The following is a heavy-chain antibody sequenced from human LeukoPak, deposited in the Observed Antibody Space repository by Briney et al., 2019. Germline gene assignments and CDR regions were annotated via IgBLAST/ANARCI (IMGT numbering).Heavy chain of an antibody. CDR2: MNPNSGNT. D-gene: IGHD3-10*01. CDR3: ARGRAGFVYFDY. Sequence: ASVEVSCKASGYTFTSYDINWVRQATGQGLEWMGWMNPNSGNTGYAQKFQGRVTMTRNTSISTAYTELSSLRSEDTAVYYCARGRAGFVYFDYWGQGTLVTVSS. CDR1: GYTFTSYD. V-gene: IGHV1-8*01. J-gene: IGHJ4*02.